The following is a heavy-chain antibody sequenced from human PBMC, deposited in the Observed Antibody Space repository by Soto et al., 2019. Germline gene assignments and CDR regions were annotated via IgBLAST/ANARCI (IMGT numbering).Heavy chain of an antibody. D-gene: IGHD2-2*01. V-gene: IGHV4-34*01. J-gene: IGHJ4*02. CDR1: GGSFSGYY. Sequence: QVQLQQWGAGLLKPSETLSLTCAVYGGSFSGYYWTWIRQSPEKGLEWIWEVNHSGTTYYNPSLKTRVNISVKTPKNQFSLKMSSVTAADTAVYYCARGIGYCSSINCYSSRRLRFDSWGQGTLVTVSS. CDR2: VNHSGTT. CDR3: ARGIGYCSSINCYSSRRLRFDS.